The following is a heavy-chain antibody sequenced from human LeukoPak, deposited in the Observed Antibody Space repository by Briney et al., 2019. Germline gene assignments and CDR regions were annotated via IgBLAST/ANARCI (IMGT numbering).Heavy chain of an antibody. CDR2: ISSSSSDI. V-gene: IGHV3-21*01. CDR1: GFTCSIYS. D-gene: IGHD2-15*01. Sequence: GGSLRRPCAASGFTCSIYSGTWVRQAPGKGLEWVASISSSSSDIYYADSVRGRFTMSSDNYKNTLYVQMNSLRAEDTAVYYCAKVDRDRLNQPLGAFDIWGQGTMVTVSS. J-gene: IGHJ3*02. CDR3: AKVDRDRLNQPLGAFDI.